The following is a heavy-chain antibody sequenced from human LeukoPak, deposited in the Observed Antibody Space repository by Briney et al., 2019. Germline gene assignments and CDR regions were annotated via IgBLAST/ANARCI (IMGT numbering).Heavy chain of an antibody. CDR1: GYTFTSYH. CDR2: INPSGGST. J-gene: IGHJ3*02. CDR3: ASSPPTDAFDI. V-gene: IGHV1-46*01. Sequence: GASVKVSCKASGYTFTSYHMHWVRQAPGQGLEWMGIINPSGGSTSYAQKFQGRVTMTRDTSTSTVYMELSSLRSEDTAVYYCASSPPTDAFDIWGQGTMVTVSS.